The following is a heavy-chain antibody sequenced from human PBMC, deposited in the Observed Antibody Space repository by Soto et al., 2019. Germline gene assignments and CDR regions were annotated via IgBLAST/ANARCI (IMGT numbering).Heavy chain of an antibody. CDR3: ARDPARNDFDY. J-gene: IGHJ4*02. V-gene: IGHV4-30-4*01. CDR1: GDSISSGYYY. Sequence: LSLTCTVSGDSISSGYYYWSWIRQPPGKGLEWIGYIYYSGSTYYNPSLKSRVTISVDTSKNQFSLKLSSVTAADTAVYYCARDPARNDFDYWGQGTLVT. CDR2: IYYSGST.